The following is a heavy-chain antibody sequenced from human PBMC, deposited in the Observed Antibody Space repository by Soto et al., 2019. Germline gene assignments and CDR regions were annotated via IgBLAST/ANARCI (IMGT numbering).Heavy chain of an antibody. CDR1: GGTFSSYA. Sequence: GASVKVSCKASGGTFSSYAISWVRQAPGQGLEWMGGIIPIFGTANYAQKFQGRVTITADESTSTAYMELSSLRSEDTAVYYCARAAAAGLGGHYYYGMDVWGQGTTVTVSS. V-gene: IGHV1-69*13. CDR2: IIPIFGTA. CDR3: ARAAAAGLGGHYYYGMDV. J-gene: IGHJ6*02. D-gene: IGHD6-13*01.